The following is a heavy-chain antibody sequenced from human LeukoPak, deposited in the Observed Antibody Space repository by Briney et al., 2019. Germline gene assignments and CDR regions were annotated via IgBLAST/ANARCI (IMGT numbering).Heavy chain of an antibody. CDR3: ARGAANYYDSSGY. V-gene: IGHV4-34*01. D-gene: IGHD3-22*01. CDR1: GGSFSGYY. Sequence: SETLSLTCAVYGGSFSGYYWSWIRQPPGKGLEWIGEINHSGSTNYNPSLKSRVTISVDTSKNQFSLKLSSVTAADTAVYYCARGAANYYDSSGYWGQGTLVTVSS. J-gene: IGHJ4*02. CDR2: INHSGST.